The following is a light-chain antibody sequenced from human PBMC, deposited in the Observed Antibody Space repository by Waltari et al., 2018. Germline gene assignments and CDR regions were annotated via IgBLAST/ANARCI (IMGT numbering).Light chain of an antibody. CDR1: SSNIGSNT. V-gene: IGLV1-44*01. Sequence: QSVLTQPPSASGTRGQRVTISCSGSSSNIGSNTVNWYQQPPGTAPKLLIYSNKQRPSGVPDRFSASRFGTSASLAISGLQSEDEADYYCAAWDDSLNGVVFGGGTKLTVL. CDR3: AAWDDSLNGVV. CDR2: SNK. J-gene: IGLJ2*01.